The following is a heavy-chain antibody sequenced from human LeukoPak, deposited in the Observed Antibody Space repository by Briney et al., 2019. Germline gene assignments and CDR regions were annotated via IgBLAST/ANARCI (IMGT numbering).Heavy chain of an antibody. CDR1: GLTFSFYS. V-gene: IGHV4-34*01. J-gene: IGHJ4*02. CDR2: INHSGST. Sequence: GSLRLSCAASGLTFSFYSMNWVRQAPGKGLEWIGEINHSGSTNYNPSLKSRVTISVDTSKNQFSLKLSSVTAADTAVYYCARRDRTIFGVVRDYWGQGTLVTVSS. D-gene: IGHD3-3*01. CDR3: ARRDRTIFGVVRDY.